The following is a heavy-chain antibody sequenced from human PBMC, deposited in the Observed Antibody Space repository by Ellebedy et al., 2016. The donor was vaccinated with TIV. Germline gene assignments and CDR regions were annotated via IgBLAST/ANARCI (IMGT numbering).Heavy chain of an antibody. J-gene: IGHJ6*02. D-gene: IGHD2-21*01. Sequence: GGSLRLSXAGSGFTLGLYWMTWVRHAPGKGLEWVANIKQDGSEKYYVDSVKGRFTISRDNAKSSLFLQMNSLRAEDTAVYYRARAAHFYSYGMDVWGQGTTVTVSS. CDR1: GFTLGLYW. CDR2: IKQDGSEK. V-gene: IGHV3-7*01. CDR3: ARAAHFYSYGMDV.